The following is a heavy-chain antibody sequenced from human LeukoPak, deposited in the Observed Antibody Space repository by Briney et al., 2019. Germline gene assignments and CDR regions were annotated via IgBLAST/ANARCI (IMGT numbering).Heavy chain of an antibody. CDR2: INGDGSTT. V-gene: IGHV3-74*01. D-gene: IGHD3-22*01. Sequence: GGSLRLSCAASGFTFSRYWMHWVRHAPGKGLVWVSRINGDGSTTSYADSVKGGFTISRDNAKNTLYLQMNSLRAEDTAVYYCATGNYYDSRGYYTFGHWGQGTLVTVSS. CDR3: ATGNYYDSRGYYTFGH. J-gene: IGHJ1*01. CDR1: GFTFSRYW.